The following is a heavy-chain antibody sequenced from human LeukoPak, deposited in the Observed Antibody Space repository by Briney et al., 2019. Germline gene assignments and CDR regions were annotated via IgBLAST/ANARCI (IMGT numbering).Heavy chain of an antibody. V-gene: IGHV1-46*01. CDR3: ARDSGIAAPIDY. CDR2: INPSGGST. J-gene: IGHJ4*02. CDR1: GYTFTGYY. Sequence: ASVKVSCKASGYTFTGYYMHWVRQAPGQGLEWMGIINPSGGSTSYAQKFQGRVTMTRDTSTSTVYMELSSLRSEDTAVYYCARDSGIAAPIDYWGQGTLVTVSS. D-gene: IGHD6-13*01.